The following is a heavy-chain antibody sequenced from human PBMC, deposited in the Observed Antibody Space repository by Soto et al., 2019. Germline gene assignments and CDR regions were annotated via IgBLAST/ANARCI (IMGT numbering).Heavy chain of an antibody. CDR3: ARRGYDFWSGLDV. CDR2: IDPTGSFT. D-gene: IGHD3-3*01. Sequence: EVQLVQSGAEVKKPGESLRISCKGSGYNFTSYWIIWVRQMPGKGLEWMGNIDPTGSFTNYSPSFQGHVTISTDKSMSTAYLQWGTLKASDTAMYYCARRGYDFWSGLDVWGQGTTVTISS. CDR1: GYNFTSYW. V-gene: IGHV5-10-1*03. J-gene: IGHJ6*02.